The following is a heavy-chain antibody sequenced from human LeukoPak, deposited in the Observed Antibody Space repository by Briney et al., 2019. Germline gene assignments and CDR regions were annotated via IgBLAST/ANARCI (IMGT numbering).Heavy chain of an antibody. J-gene: IGHJ4*02. Sequence: GESLKISCKGFGSNFISHWIGWVRQVPGKGLEWMALIYPGNSDTRYSPSFQGQVTISVDRSLTTAYLQWTSLKASDSAMYYCVRHGLENSGWPVGGAFWGQGTLVAVSS. CDR2: IYPGNSDT. V-gene: IGHV5-51*01. D-gene: IGHD5-12*01. CDR3: VRHGLENSGWPVGGAF. CDR1: GSNFISHW.